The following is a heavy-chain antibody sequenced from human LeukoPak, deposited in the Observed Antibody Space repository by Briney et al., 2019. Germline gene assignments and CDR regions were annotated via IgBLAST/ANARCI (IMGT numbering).Heavy chain of an antibody. J-gene: IGHJ4*02. CDR3: ASSGSYRFDY. V-gene: IGHV3-7*03. Sequence: PGGSLRLSCAASGFTFSNYWMTWVRQAPGKGLEWVANINRDGSERYYVDSVKGRFTISRDDAKSSLYLQMNSLRAEDTAVYYCASSGSYRFDYWGQGTLVTVSS. D-gene: IGHD1-26*01. CDR1: GFTFSNYW. CDR2: INRDGSER.